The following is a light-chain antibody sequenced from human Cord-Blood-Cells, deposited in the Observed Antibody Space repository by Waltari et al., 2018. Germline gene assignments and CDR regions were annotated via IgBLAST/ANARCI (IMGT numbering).Light chain of an antibody. Sequence: EIVLTQSPGTLSLSPGERATLSGRASQSVSSSYLAVYQQKPGQAPRLLIYGASSRATGIPDRFSGSGSGTDFTLTISRLEPEDFAVYYCQQYGSSPWTFGQGTKVEIK. CDR1: QSVSSSY. CDR3: QQYGSSPWT. V-gene: IGKV3-20*01. CDR2: GAS. J-gene: IGKJ1*01.